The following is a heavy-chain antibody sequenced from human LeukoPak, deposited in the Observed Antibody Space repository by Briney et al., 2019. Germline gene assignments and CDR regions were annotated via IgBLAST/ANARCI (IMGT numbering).Heavy chain of an antibody. CDR2: IYYSGST. D-gene: IGHD4-17*01. CDR1: GGSISSGGYY. V-gene: IGHV4-31*03. Sequence: SETLSLTCTVSGGSISSGGYYWSWIRQHPGKGLEWIGYIYYSGSTYYNPSLKSRVTISVDTSKNQFSLKLSSVTAADTAVYYCARDRGDYAYYYYGMDVWGQGTTVTVSS. CDR3: ARDRGDYAYYYYGMDV. J-gene: IGHJ6*02.